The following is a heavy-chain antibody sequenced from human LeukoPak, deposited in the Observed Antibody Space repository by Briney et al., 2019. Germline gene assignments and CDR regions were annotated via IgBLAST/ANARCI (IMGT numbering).Heavy chain of an antibody. CDR3: ASASAGGAFDI. V-gene: IGHV4-4*07. Sequence: PSETLSLTCTVSGDSISNNYWSWIRQPAGKGLEWISRIHFNGNTDYNPSLKSRVTMSVDTSKNQFSLKLSSVTAADTAVYYCASASAGGAFDIWGQGTMVTVSS. CDR2: IHFNGNT. J-gene: IGHJ3*02. CDR1: GDSISNNY. D-gene: IGHD3-10*01.